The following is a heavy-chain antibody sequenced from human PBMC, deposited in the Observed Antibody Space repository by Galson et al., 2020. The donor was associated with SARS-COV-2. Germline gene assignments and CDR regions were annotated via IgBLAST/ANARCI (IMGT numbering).Heavy chain of an antibody. CDR1: GFTFSTYS. Sequence: GGSLRLSCAASGFTFSTYSMNWVRQAPGKGLEWVSSISSSSSYIYYADSLKGRFTISRDNAKNSLYLQMNSLRAEDTAVYYCARETRLGELSLPDIDYWGQGTLVTVSS. J-gene: IGHJ4*02. V-gene: IGHV3-21*01. D-gene: IGHD3-16*02. CDR3: ARETRLGELSLPDIDY. CDR2: ISSSSSYI.